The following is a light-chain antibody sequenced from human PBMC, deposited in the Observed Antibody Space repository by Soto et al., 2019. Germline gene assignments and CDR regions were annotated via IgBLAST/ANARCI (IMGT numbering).Light chain of an antibody. Sequence: QAVVTQEPSFSVSPGGTVTLTCGLNSGSVSTNYYPSWYQQTPGQAPRTLIYSTNTRSSGVPDRFSGSILGNKAALTIMGAQADDESDYYCVLYMGSGISLFGGGTKVTVL. CDR3: VLYMGSGISL. J-gene: IGLJ2*01. CDR2: STN. CDR1: SGSVSTNYY. V-gene: IGLV8-61*01.